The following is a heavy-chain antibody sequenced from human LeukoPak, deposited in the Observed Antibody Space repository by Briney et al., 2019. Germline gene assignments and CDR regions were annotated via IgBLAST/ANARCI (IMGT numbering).Heavy chain of an antibody. CDR3: ARHDGYDWNDVGH. CDR1: GYSFTNHW. V-gene: IGHV5-51*01. CDR2: IYPGDSDT. D-gene: IGHD1-20*01. Sequence: PGESLKISCQGTGYSFTNHWIGWVRQMPGKGLEWIGSIYPGDSDTRYSPSFQGQVTISVDESINTAYLQWSSLKASDTAMYYCARHDGYDWNDVGHCGQGTLVTVSS. J-gene: IGHJ4*02.